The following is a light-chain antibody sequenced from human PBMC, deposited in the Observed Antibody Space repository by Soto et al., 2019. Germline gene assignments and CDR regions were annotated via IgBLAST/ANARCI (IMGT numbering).Light chain of an antibody. CDR2: DAS. J-gene: IGKJ4*01. V-gene: IGKV1-5*01. CDR3: QQYNSYPGT. Sequence: DIQMTQSPSTLSASVGDSVSITCRASQSISSWLAWYQQRPGRAPEVLIYDASSLESGFPSRFSGSGSETEFTLTISSLQPDDFATYYCQQYNSYPGTFGGGTKVDIK. CDR1: QSISSW.